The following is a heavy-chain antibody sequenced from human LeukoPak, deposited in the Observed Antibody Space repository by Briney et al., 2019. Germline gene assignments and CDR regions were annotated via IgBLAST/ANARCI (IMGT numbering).Heavy chain of an antibody. Sequence: GGSLRLSCAASGFTVSSNYMSWVRQAPGKGLEWISYISSSSSTIYYADSVKGRFTISRDNAKNSLYLQMNSLRDEDTAVYYCARASDSSGYYFRNWFDPWGQGTLVTVSS. J-gene: IGHJ5*02. CDR3: ARASDSSGYYFRNWFDP. CDR2: ISSSSSTI. V-gene: IGHV3-48*02. CDR1: GFTVSSNY. D-gene: IGHD3-22*01.